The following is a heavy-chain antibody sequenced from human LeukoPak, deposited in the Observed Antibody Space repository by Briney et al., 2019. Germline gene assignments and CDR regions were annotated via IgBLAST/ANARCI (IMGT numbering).Heavy chain of an antibody. Sequence: PSETLSLTCTVSGGSISSSSYYWGWIRQPPGKGLEWIGSIYYTGSTYYNPSLKSRVTISVDTSKNQFSLKLRSATAADTAVYYCAKHGPGYFDFRPGFDYWGQGTLVTVSS. V-gene: IGHV4-39*01. J-gene: IGHJ4*02. D-gene: IGHD3-9*01. CDR1: GGSISSSSYY. CDR3: AKHGPGYFDFRPGFDY. CDR2: IYYTGST.